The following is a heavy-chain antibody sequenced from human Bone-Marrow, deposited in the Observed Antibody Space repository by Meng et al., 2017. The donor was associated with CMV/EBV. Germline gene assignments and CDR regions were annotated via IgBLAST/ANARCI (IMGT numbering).Heavy chain of an antibody. V-gene: IGHV3-72*01. CDR1: GFTFRDHY. D-gene: IGHD2-2*01. J-gene: IGHJ4*02. Sequence: GFTFRDHYMDWVRRAPGKGLEWVDRIRNKANSYITEYAASAKGRFTISRDNLKNSLYLQMNSLKTEDTAMYYCARGQGSSTSCLDYWGQGTLVTVSS. CDR2: IRNKANSYIT. CDR3: ARGQGSSTSCLDY.